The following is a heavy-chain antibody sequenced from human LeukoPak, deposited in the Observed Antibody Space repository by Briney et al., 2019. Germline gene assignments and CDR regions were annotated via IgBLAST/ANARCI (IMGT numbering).Heavy chain of an antibody. CDR3: ARCMDV. CDR1: GYSISSGYY. J-gene: IGHJ6*04. CDR2: IYHSGST. V-gene: IGHV4-38-2*01. Sequence: MASETLSLTCDVSGYSISSGYYWGWIRQPPGKGLEWIGSIYHSGSTYYNPSLKSRVTISVDTSKNQFSLKLSSVTAADTAVYYCARCMDVWGKGTTVTVSS.